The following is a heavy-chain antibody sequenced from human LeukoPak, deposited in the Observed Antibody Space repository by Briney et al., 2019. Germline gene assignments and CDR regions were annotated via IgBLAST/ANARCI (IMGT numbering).Heavy chain of an antibody. D-gene: IGHD4-17*01. Sequence: KPGESLKISCKGFGYSFTTYWIGWVRQMPGKGLEWMGIIYPGDSDTRYSPSFQGQVTISADKSISTAYLQWSSLKASDTAMYYCARHGRTVTTRGEFRIHYYYGMDVWGQGTTVTVSS. CDR3: ARHGRTVTTRGEFRIHYYYGMDV. V-gene: IGHV5-51*01. CDR2: IYPGDSDT. CDR1: GYSFTTYW. J-gene: IGHJ6*02.